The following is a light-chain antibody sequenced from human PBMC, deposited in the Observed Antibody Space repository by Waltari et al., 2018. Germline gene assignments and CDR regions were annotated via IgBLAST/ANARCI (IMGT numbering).Light chain of an antibody. CDR2: RND. Sequence: QSVLTQPPSASGTPGQRVTISCSGTSSHPGNNVVNWYQQVPGTAPKPLIYRNDLRPSGVPDRFSASKSGTSASLAISGLQSEDEAEYYCASWDDSLNGHWVFGGGTKVTVL. V-gene: IGLV1-44*01. CDR1: SSHPGNNV. CDR3: ASWDDSLNGHWV. J-gene: IGLJ3*02.